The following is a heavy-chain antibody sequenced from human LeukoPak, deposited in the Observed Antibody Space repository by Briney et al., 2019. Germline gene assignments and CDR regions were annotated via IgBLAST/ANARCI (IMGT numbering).Heavy chain of an antibody. CDR3: ARSFITIFGVVIRRVVDY. D-gene: IGHD3-3*01. V-gene: IGHV1-18*01. J-gene: IGHJ4*02. CDR2: ISAYNGNT. CDR1: GYTFTSYG. Sequence: ASVKVSCKASGYTFTSYGISWVRQAPGQGLEWMGWISAYNGNTNYAQKLQGRVTMTTDTSTSTAYMELRSLRSDDTAVYYCARSFITIFGVVIRRVVDYWGQGTLVTVSS.